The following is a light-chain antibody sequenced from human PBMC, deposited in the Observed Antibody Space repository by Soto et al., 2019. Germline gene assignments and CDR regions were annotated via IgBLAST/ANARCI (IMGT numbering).Light chain of an antibody. J-gene: IGLJ3*02. V-gene: IGLV1-40*01. CDR2: GNS. Sequence: QSVLTQPPSVSGAPGQRVTISCTGSSSNIGAGYDVHWYQQLPGTAPKLLSYGNSNRPSGVPDRFAGSKSGTSASLAITGLQAEDEADDYCPSYDSSLSGWVFGGGTKLTVL. CDR1: SSNIGAGYD. CDR3: PSYDSSLSGWV.